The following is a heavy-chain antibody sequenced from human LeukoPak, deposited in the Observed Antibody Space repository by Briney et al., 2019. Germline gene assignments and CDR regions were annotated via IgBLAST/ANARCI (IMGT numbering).Heavy chain of an antibody. CDR3: ARDATFLARAFDI. Sequence: SGGSLRLSCVDSGFTFTNAWMSWIRQSPGKGLEWIGNIYYNGITNSNPSLKSRVTISVNTSKNQFSLRLSSVTAADTAVYYCARDATFLARAFDIWGQGTLVTVSS. CDR1: GFTFTNAW. J-gene: IGHJ3*02. CDR2: IYYNGIT. D-gene: IGHD2/OR15-2a*01. V-gene: IGHV4-59*01.